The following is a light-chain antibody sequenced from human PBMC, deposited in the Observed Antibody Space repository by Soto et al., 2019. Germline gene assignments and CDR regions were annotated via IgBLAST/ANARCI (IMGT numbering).Light chain of an antibody. CDR1: QSISSY. CDR2: DAS. J-gene: IGKJ1*01. Sequence: EIVLTQSPATLSLSPGEGATLSCRASQSISSYLAGYQQKHGQAPRLLIYDASSRATGIPARFSGSGSGTDFTLTISSLEPEDFAVYYCQQGSDWPPWTFGQGTKVEIK. V-gene: IGKV3-11*01. CDR3: QQGSDWPPWT.